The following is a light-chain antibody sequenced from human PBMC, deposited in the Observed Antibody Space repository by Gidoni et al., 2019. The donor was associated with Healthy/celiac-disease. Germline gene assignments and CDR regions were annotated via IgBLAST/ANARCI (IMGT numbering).Light chain of an antibody. CDR1: SSNIGSNY. CDR2: GNN. CDR3: AAWDDSLSVV. J-gene: IGLJ2*01. V-gene: IGLV1-47*02. Sequence: QSVLTQPPSASGTPGQRVTISCSGSSSNIGSNYVYWYQQLPGTAPKLLICGNNQRPTGVPDRFSGSKSGTSASLAISGLRSEDEADYYCAAWDDSLSVVFGGGTKLTVL.